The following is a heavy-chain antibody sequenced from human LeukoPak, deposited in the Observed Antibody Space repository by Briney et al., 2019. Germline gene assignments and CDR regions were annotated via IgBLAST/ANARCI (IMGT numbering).Heavy chain of an antibody. D-gene: IGHD3-10*01. V-gene: IGHV3-23*01. CDR1: GFTFSSYA. Sequence: GGSLRLSCAASGFTFSSYAMSWVRQAPGKGLEWVSAISGSGGSTYYADSVKGRFTISRDNSKNTLYLQMNSLRAEDTAVYYCAKNGYYYGSGSYYNALDFDYWGQGTLVTVSS. J-gene: IGHJ4*02. CDR2: ISGSGGST. CDR3: AKNGYYYGSGSYYNALDFDY.